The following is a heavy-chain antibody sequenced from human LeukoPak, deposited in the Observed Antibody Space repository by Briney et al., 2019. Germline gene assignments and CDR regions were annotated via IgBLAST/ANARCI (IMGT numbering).Heavy chain of an antibody. V-gene: IGHV1-8*01. CDR2: MNPNSGNT. D-gene: IGHD1-14*01. Sequence: GASVKVSCKASGYTFTSYDISWVRQATGQGLEWMGWMNPNSGNTGYAQKFQGRVTMTRNTSISTAYMELSSLRSEDTAVYYCARGGTNSKILYYYMDVWGKGTTVTVSS. J-gene: IGHJ6*03. CDR3: ARGGTNSKILYYYMDV. CDR1: GYTFTSYD.